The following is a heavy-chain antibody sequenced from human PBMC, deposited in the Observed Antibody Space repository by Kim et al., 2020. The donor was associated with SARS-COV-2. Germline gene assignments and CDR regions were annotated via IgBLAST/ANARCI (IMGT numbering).Heavy chain of an antibody. CDR3: ARVYSSRNRYFDY. Sequence: SVKVSCKASGGTFSSYAISWVRQAPGQGLEWMGGIIPIFGTANYAQKFQGRVTITADESTSTAYMELSSLRSEDTAVYYCARVYSSRNRYFDYWGQGTLVTVSS. D-gene: IGHD3-22*01. V-gene: IGHV1-69*13. CDR2: IIPIFGTA. J-gene: IGHJ4*02. CDR1: GGTFSSYA.